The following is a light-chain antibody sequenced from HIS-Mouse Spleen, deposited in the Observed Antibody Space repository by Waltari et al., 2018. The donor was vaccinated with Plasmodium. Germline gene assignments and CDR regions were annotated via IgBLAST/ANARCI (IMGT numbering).Light chain of an antibody. CDR2: GAS. Sequence: EIVMTQSPATLSVPPGERATLSCRASPRVSSNLAWYQQKPGQAPRPLIYGASSRATGIPDRFSGSGSGTDFTLTISRLEPEDFAVYYCQQYGSSPYTFGQGTKLEIK. CDR3: QQYGSSPYT. CDR1: PRVSSN. J-gene: IGKJ2*01. V-gene: IGKV3-20*01.